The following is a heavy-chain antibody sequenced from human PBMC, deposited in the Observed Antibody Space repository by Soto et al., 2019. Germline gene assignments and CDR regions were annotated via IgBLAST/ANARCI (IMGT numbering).Heavy chain of an antibody. Sequence: HPGESLRLACAASRFSFSDYAMSWFRQAPGKGVEWVSAISGSGGSTYSADSVEGRFTISRDNSKTTLYLQMNSLRAEDTALYYCAKDRGGVLAPSYFDYWGQGT. CDR2: ISGSGGST. V-gene: IGHV3-23*01. J-gene: IGHJ4*02. D-gene: IGHD2-8*01. CDR3: AKDRGGVLAPSYFDY. CDR1: RFSFSDYA.